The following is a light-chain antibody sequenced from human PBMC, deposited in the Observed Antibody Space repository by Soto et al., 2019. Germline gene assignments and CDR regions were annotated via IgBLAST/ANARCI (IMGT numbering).Light chain of an antibody. Sequence: DIQMTQSPSSLSASVGDRVTITCRASQGISNYLAWYQQKPGKVPKLLIYAASTLQSGVPSRFSGSRSVTDFSLTISSLPPEDVATYYCLKYRITTINIGQGIRREIK. J-gene: IGKJ5*01. V-gene: IGKV1-27*01. CDR2: AAS. CDR1: QGISNY. CDR3: LKYRITTIN.